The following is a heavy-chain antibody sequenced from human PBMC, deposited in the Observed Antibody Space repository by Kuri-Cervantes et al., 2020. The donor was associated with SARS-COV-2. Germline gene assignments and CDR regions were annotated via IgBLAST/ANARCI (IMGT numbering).Heavy chain of an antibody. CDR2: IYYSGST. CDR3: ARHLLVVPAAIDY. Sequence: SETLSLTCTVSGGSISSGDYYWSWIRQPPGKGLEWIGYIYYSGSTYYNPSLKSRVTISVDTSKNQFSLKLSSVTAADTAVYYCARHLLVVPAAIDYWGQGTLVTVSS. J-gene: IGHJ4*02. CDR1: GGSISSGDYY. D-gene: IGHD2-2*01. V-gene: IGHV4-30-4*08.